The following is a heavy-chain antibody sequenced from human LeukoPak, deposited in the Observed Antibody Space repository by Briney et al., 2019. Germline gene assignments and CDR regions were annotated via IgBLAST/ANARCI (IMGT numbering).Heavy chain of an antibody. Sequence: GRSLRLSCAASGFTFRNYYMHWVRQAPGKGLEWVAVISYDGSNKYYADSVKGRFTISRDNSKNTLYLQMNSLRAEDTAVYYCLMVRGVIITLSGFDYWGQGTLVTVSS. V-gene: IGHV3-30*04. CDR1: GFTFRNYY. D-gene: IGHD3-10*01. J-gene: IGHJ4*02. CDR3: LMVRGVIITLSGFDY. CDR2: ISYDGSNK.